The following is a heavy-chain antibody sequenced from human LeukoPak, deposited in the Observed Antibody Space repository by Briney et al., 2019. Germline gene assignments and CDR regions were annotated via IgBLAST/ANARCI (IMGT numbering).Heavy chain of an antibody. J-gene: IGHJ4*02. CDR2: IYYTGTT. V-gene: IGHV4-59*12. Sequence: SETLSLTCAVSGGSFSTYYWSWIRQPPGKGLGWIGFIYYTGTTNYNPSLKSRVTISVDTSKNQFSLKLSSVTAADTAGYYCARAGANGIEAAGSLRYLGQGTLVTVSS. D-gene: IGHD6-13*01. CDR3: ARAGANGIEAAGSLRY. CDR1: GGSFSTYY.